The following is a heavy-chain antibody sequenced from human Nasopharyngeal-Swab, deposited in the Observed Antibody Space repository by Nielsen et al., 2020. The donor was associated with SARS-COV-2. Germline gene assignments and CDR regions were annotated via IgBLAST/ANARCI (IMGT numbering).Heavy chain of an antibody. CDR3: ARHGVAEDY. CDR1: SYIFTSYD. CDR2: IGAYNGNT. J-gene: IGHJ4*02. V-gene: IGHV1-18*01. Sequence: ASVKVSCKASSYIFTSYDISWVRQARGQGLEWMGWIGAYNGNTNYAQKFQDRVTMTTDTSTSTVYMELRSLRSDDTAVYYCARHGVAEDYWGQGTLVTVSS. D-gene: IGHD3-3*01.